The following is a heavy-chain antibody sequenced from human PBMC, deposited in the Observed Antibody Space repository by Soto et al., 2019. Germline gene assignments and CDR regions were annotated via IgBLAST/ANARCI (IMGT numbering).Heavy chain of an antibody. D-gene: IGHD6-19*01. CDR2: ISGSGGST. CDR1: GFTFDDYA. V-gene: IGHV3-23*01. J-gene: IGHJ4*02. Sequence: LRLSCAASGFTFDDYAMSWVRQAPGKGLEWVSAISGSGGSTYYADSVKGRFTISRDNSKSTLYLQMNSLRAEDTAVYYCAKDRDSSGWYYFDYWGQGTLVTVSS. CDR3: AKDRDSSGWYYFDY.